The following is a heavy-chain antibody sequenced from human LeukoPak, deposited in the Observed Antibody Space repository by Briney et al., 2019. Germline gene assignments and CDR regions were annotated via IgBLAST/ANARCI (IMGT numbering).Heavy chain of an antibody. J-gene: IGHJ1*01. V-gene: IGHV1-2*02. CDR2: IDPYTGNT. Sequence: ASVKVSCKASGYTFVGYYLHWVRQAPGQGLQWMAWIDPYTGNTHYAQKFQGRITVTRDTSISTTYMELSWLTSDDTALYYCAREYSASEHWGQGTLVTVSS. CDR1: GYTFVGYY. CDR3: AREYSASEH. D-gene: IGHD5-12*01.